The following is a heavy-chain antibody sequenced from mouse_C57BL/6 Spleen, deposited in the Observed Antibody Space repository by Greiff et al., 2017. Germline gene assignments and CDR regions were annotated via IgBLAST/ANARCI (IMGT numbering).Heavy chain of an antibody. CDR2: INPSSGYT. CDR3: ARSRMVTTSYFDY. D-gene: IGHD2-2*01. CDR1: GYTFTSYT. V-gene: IGHV1-4*01. Sequence: VQLQQSGAELARPGASVKMSCKASGYTFTSYTMHWVKQRPGQGLEWIGYINPSSGYTKYNQKFNDKATLTADKSSSTAYMQLSSLTSEDSAVYYCARSRMVTTSYFDYWGQGTTLTVSS. J-gene: IGHJ2*01.